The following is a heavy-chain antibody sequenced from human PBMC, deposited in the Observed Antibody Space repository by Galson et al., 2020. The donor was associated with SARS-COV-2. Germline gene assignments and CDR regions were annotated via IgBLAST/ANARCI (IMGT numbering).Heavy chain of an antibody. J-gene: IGHJ6*02. V-gene: IGHV4-4*02. D-gene: IGHD3-22*01. Sequence: SETLSLTCAVSGVSISSSNWWSWVRQPPGKGLEWIGEIYHSGSTNYNPSLKSRVTISVDKSKNQFSLKLSSVTAADTAVYYCAREETDYDSSGPVYYYYGMDVWGQGTTVTVSS. CDR3: AREETDYDSSGPVYYYYGMDV. CDR2: IYHSGST. CDR1: GVSISSSNW.